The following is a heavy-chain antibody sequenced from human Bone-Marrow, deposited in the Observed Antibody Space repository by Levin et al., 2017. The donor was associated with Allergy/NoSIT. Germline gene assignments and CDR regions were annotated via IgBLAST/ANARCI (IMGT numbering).Heavy chain of an antibody. V-gene: IGHV3-11*01. J-gene: IGHJ4*02. CDR1: GFTLSDWY. CDR3: ARDFYHLGFDY. D-gene: IGHD2-2*01. CDR2: ISGSGSTT. Sequence: GESLKISCAASGFTLSDWYMTWIRQAPGKGLEWISYISGSGSTTRYADSVQGRFTISRDNAKNSLYMEMHSLRDDDTAFYYCARDFYHLGFDYWGQGTLVTVSS.